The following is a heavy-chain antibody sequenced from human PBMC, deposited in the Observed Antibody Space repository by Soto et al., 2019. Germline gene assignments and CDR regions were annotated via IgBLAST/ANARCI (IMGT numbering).Heavy chain of an antibody. CDR2: TSSSRDYI. CDR3: AGLNYDILTGYYNAGDY. V-gene: IGHV3-21*01. Sequence: GGSLRLSCAASGFTFSSYSMNWVRQAPGKGLEWVSSTSSSRDYIYYADSVKGRFTISRDNAKNSLYLQMNSLRAEDTAVYYCAGLNYDILTGYYNAGDYWGQGTLVTVSS. J-gene: IGHJ4*02. D-gene: IGHD3-9*01. CDR1: GFTFSSYS.